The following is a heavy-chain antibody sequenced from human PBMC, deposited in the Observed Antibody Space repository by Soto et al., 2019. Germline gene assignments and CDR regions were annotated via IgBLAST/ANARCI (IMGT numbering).Heavy chain of an antibody. D-gene: IGHD2-2*01. Sequence: GGSLRLSCAASGFTVSSNYMSWVRQAPGKGLEWVSVIYGGGSTYYADSVKGRFTISRDNSKNALYLQMNSLRAEDTAVYYCARDIVVVPAALGHFDLWGRGTLVTVSS. CDR2: IYGGGST. CDR3: ARDIVVVPAALGHFDL. CDR1: GFTVSSNY. V-gene: IGHV3-66*01. J-gene: IGHJ2*01.